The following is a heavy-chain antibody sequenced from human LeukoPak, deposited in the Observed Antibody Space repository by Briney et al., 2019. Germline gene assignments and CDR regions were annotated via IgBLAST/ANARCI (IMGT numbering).Heavy chain of an antibody. Sequence: GGSLRLSCAASGFTFNSYAMYWVRQAPGKGLEWVSGIFGSGGSAHYADSVKGRFTISRDNSKNTVYLQMNSLKTEDTAVYYCTTDGMARGTTTYFDYWGQGTLVTVSS. V-gene: IGHV3-23*01. J-gene: IGHJ4*02. CDR2: IFGSGGSA. CDR1: GFTFNSYA. CDR3: TTDGMARGTTTYFDY. D-gene: IGHD1-26*01.